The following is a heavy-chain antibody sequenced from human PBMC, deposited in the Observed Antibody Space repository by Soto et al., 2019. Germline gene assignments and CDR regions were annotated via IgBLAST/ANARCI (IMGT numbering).Heavy chain of an antibody. CDR2: IYYSGST. CDR3: ARVRHCSGGNCLHSHDY. CDR1: GGSISSYY. Sequence: QVQLQESGPGLVKPSETLSLTCSVSGGSISSYYWSWIRQPPGKGLEWIGYIYYSGSTNYNPSLKSRVTIAVDTSKNQFSLNLSSVTAADTAVYYCARVRHCSGGNCLHSHDYWGQGTLVTVSS. V-gene: IGHV4-59*01. D-gene: IGHD2-15*01. J-gene: IGHJ4*02.